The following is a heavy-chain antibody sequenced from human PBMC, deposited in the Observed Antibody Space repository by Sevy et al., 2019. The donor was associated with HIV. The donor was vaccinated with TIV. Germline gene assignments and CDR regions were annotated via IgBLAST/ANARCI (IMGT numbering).Heavy chain of an antibody. CDR3: AREGCTKPHDY. CDR1: GFTFNKYS. D-gene: IGHD2-8*01. Sequence: QQSQTLSLTCAASGFTFNKYSMSWVRQPPGKGLEWVATLSFGCGEINYADSVKGRFTISRDNSKNSFYLQMNNLRAEDTALYYCAREGCTKPHDYWGQGTLVTVSS. J-gene: IGHJ4*02. CDR2: LSFGCGEI. V-gene: IGHV3-23*01.